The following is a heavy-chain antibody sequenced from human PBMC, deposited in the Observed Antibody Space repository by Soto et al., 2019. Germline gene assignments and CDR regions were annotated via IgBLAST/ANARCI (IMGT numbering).Heavy chain of an antibody. CDR2: ISYDGSNK. CDR3: AKDLGGYYYDSSARDYYYYGMDV. D-gene: IGHD3-22*01. V-gene: IGHV3-30*18. Sequence: PGGSLRLSCAASGFTFSSYGMHWVRQAPGKGLEWVAVISYDGSNKYYADSVKGRFTISRDNSKNTLYLQMNSLRAEDTAVYYCAKDLGGYYYDSSARDYYYYGMDVWGQGTTVTVSS. J-gene: IGHJ6*02. CDR1: GFTFSSYG.